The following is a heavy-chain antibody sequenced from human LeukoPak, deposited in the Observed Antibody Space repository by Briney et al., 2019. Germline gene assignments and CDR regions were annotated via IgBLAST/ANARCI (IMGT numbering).Heavy chain of an antibody. CDR2: IYYSGST. Sequence: ASETLSLTCAVYGGSFSGYYWSWIRQPPGKGLEWIGSIYYSGSTYYNPSLKSRVTISVDTSKNQFSLKLSSVTAADTAVYYCARHGRGRRIAARRLDNWFDPWGQGTLVTVSS. CDR3: ARHGRGRRIAARRLDNWFDP. D-gene: IGHD6-6*01. J-gene: IGHJ5*02. CDR1: GGSFSGYY. V-gene: IGHV4-34*01.